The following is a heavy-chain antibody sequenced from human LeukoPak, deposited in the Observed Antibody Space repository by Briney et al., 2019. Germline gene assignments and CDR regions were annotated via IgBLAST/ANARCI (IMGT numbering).Heavy chain of an antibody. CDR3: ARAPPKRHTMVRGGNDY. Sequence: GASVKVSCKAPGYTFTSYGISWVRQAPGQGLEWMGWISAYNGNTNYAQKLQGRVTMTTDTSTSTAYMELRSLRSDDTAVYYCARAPPKRHTMVRGGNDYWGQGTLVTVSS. V-gene: IGHV1-18*01. CDR2: ISAYNGNT. J-gene: IGHJ4*02. CDR1: GYTFTSYG. D-gene: IGHD3-10*01.